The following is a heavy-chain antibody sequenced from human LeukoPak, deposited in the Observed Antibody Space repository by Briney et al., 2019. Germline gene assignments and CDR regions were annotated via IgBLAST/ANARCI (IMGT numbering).Heavy chain of an antibody. V-gene: IGHV3-23*01. J-gene: IGHJ4*02. D-gene: IGHD3-22*01. Sequence: GGSLRLSCAASGFTFSSYSMNWVRQAPGKGLEWVSAMSAGGESTYYADSAKGRFTISRDNSKNTLYLQMNSLRAEDTAIYYCAKDYYDSSGSRFDYWGQGTLVTVSS. CDR1: GFTFSSYS. CDR2: MSAGGEST. CDR3: AKDYYDSSGSRFDY.